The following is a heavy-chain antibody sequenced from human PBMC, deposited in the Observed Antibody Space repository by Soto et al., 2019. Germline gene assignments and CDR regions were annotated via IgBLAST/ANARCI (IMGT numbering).Heavy chain of an antibody. CDR2: ISGSGIST. CDR3: VKFPMLTASYYYLDMDV. CDR1: GFTFSPYP. J-gene: IGHJ6*02. V-gene: IGHV3-23*01. D-gene: IGHD5-12*01. Sequence: GGSLEPSSAASGFTFSPYPITWSAQPQGKELEWVSGISGSGISTFYAHTVKGRYTISRGNSKNTVFLQIHSLRADDTATYYCVKFPMLTASYYYLDMDVWGQGTTVTVSS.